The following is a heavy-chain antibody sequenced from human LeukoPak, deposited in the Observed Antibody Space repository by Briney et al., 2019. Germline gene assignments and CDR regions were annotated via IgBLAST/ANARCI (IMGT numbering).Heavy chain of an antibody. CDR2: IYYSGST. J-gene: IGHJ5*02. V-gene: IGHV4-59*01. D-gene: IGHD5-18*01. Sequence: SETLSLTCTVSGGSISSYYWSWIRQPPGKGLEWTGYIYYSGSTNYNPSLESRVTISVDTSKNQFSLKLSSVTAADTAVYYCARGYSYGQRWFDPWGQGTLVTVSS. CDR3: ARGYSYGQRWFDP. CDR1: GGSISSYY.